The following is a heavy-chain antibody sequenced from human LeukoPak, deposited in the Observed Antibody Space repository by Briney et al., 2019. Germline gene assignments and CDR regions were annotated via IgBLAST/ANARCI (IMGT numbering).Heavy chain of an antibody. Sequence: SETLSLTCTVSGGSVSSGSYYWSWIRQPPGKGLEWIGYIYYSGSTNHNPSLKSRVTISVDTSKNQFSLKLSSVTAADTAVYYCARAPSWYYFDYWGQGTLVTVSS. CDR1: GGSVSSGSYY. V-gene: IGHV4-61*01. D-gene: IGHD1-14*01. CDR2: IYYSGST. CDR3: ARAPSWYYFDY. J-gene: IGHJ4*02.